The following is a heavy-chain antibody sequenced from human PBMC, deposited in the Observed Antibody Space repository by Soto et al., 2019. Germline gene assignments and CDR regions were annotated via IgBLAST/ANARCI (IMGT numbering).Heavy chain of an antibody. V-gene: IGHV1-18*01. CDR1: GYTFTSYG. Sequence: QVQLVQSGAEVKKPGASVKVSCKASGYTFTSYGISWVRQAPGQGLEWMGWISAYNGNTNYAQKLQGRVTMTTDTSTSTAYMELRSLRSDDTAVYYCARDIGMHGSGSYYYYYGMDVWGQGTTVTVSS. CDR2: ISAYNGNT. J-gene: IGHJ6*02. D-gene: IGHD3-10*01. CDR3: ARDIGMHGSGSYYYYYGMDV.